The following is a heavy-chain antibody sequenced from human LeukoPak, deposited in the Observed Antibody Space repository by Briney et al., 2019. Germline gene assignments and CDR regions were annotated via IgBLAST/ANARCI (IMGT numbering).Heavy chain of an antibody. Sequence: PSETLSLTCTVSGGSISSGDYYWSWIRQPPGKGLEWIGYIYYSGGTYYNPSLKSRVTISVDTSKNQFSLKLSSVTAADTAVYYCAREEMATNNYAFDIWGQGTMVTVSS. V-gene: IGHV4-30-4*01. D-gene: IGHD5-24*01. CDR1: GGSISSGDYY. CDR3: AREEMATNNYAFDI. J-gene: IGHJ3*02. CDR2: IYYSGGT.